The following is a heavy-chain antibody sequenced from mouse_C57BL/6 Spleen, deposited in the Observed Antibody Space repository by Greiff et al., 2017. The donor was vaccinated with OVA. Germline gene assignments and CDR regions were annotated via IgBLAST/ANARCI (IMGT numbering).Heavy chain of an antibody. CDR1: GYTFTSYW. V-gene: IGHV1-69*01. CDR2: IDPSDSYT. CDR3: ARGITTVTGYCDV. Sequence: VQLQQPGAELVMPGASVKLSCKASGYTFTSYWMHWVKQRPGQGLEWIGEIDPSDSYTNYNQKFKGKSTLTVDKSSRTASMQLSSLTSEESAVDYCARGITTVTGYCDVWGTGTTVTVSA. D-gene: IGHD1-1*01. J-gene: IGHJ1*03.